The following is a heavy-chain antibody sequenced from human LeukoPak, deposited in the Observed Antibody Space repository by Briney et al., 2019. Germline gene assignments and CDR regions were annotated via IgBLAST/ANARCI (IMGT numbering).Heavy chain of an antibody. Sequence: GGSLRLSCAASGFTFSSYGMHWVRQAPGKGLEWVAVIWYDGSNKYYADSVKGRFTISRDNSKNTLYLQMYSLRAEDTAVYYCARGDYGGFPGDCYFDYWGQGTLVTVSS. CDR3: ARGDYGGFPGDCYFDY. CDR1: GFTFSSYG. CDR2: IWYDGSNK. D-gene: IGHD4-23*01. V-gene: IGHV3-33*01. J-gene: IGHJ4*02.